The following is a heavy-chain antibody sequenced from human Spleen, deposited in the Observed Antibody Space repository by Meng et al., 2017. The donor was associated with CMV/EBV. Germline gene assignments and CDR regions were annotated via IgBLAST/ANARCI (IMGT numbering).Heavy chain of an antibody. J-gene: IGHJ4*02. V-gene: IGHV4-61*08. D-gene: IGHD3-3*01. CDR2: IYYIGST. Sequence: SETLSLTCTVSGGSISSGDYYWSWIRQPPGKGLEWIGYIYYIGSTNYNPSLKSRVTISVDTSKNQFSLKLNSVTAADTALYYCARNAFRSGYYYFDYWGQGTLVTVSS. CDR1: GGSISSGDYY. CDR3: ARNAFRSGYYYFDY.